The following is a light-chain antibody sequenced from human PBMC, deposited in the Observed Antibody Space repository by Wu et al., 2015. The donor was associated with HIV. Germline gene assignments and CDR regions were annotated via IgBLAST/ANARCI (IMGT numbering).Light chain of an antibody. CDR2: DAS. CDR1: QSVSSSY. CDR3: QQYGSSPYS. J-gene: IGKJ2*03. Sequence: EIVMTQSPATLSVSPGERATLSCRASQSVSSSYLAWYQQKPGQAPRLVIHDASTRASHIPARFSGSGSGTEFTLTISSLQSEDFAVYYCQQYGSSPYSFGQGTKLEIK. V-gene: IGKV3-20*01.